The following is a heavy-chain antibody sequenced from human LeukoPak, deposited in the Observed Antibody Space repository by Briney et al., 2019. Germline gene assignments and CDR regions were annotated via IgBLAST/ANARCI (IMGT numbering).Heavy chain of an antibody. V-gene: IGHV1-69*04. D-gene: IGHD3-9*01. CDR2: LIPILGIA. Sequence: SVKVSCKASGGTFSSYAISWVRHAPGQGLEWMGRLIPILGIANYAQKFQGRVTITADKSTSTVYMELSSLRSEDTAVYYCARGQGQPVLRYFDWLLATDAYGMDVWGQGTTVTVSS. CDR3: ARGQGQPVLRYFDWLLATDAYGMDV. CDR1: GGTFSSYA. J-gene: IGHJ6*02.